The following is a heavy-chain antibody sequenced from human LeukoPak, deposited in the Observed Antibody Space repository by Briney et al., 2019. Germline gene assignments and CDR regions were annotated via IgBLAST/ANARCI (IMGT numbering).Heavy chain of an antibody. Sequence: PSETLSLTCPVSDGSISSSSYYCGWIRQPPGKGLEWIGSIYDSGSTYYNPSLKSRVTISVDTSKIQLSLKLTSVTAADTAVYYCARVVTARRRETDYWGQGTLVTVSS. V-gene: IGHV4-39*07. CDR1: DGSISSSSYY. J-gene: IGHJ4*02. D-gene: IGHD6-6*01. CDR2: IYDSGST. CDR3: ARVVTARRRETDY.